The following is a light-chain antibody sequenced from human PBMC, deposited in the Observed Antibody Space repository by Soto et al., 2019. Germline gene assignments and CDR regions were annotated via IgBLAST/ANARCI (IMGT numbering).Light chain of an antibody. Sequence: DIQVTQSPSSLSASVGDRVTITCRASQDIKNYLNWYQRKPRTAPRLLIYAASNLHSGLPSTFSASGSGTDFALNISSLQADDFETYDYQQGFSLTWTFGQGTKVEV. CDR3: QQGFSLTWT. J-gene: IGKJ1*01. CDR2: AAS. V-gene: IGKV1-39*01. CDR1: QDIKNY.